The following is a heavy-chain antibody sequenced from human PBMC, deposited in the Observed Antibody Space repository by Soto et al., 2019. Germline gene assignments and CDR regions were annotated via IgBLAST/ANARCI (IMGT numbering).Heavy chain of an antibody. V-gene: IGHV3-30*18. CDR1: VFTFSTNG. Sequence: PGGSLRPSSITSVFTFSTNGIHLVRQAPGKGLEWVAVISYDGSNKYYADSVKGRFTISRDNSKNTLYLQMNSLIAEDTAVYYCAKDTTVLLWFGSLDYWGQGT. D-gene: IGHD3-10*01. CDR3: AKDTTVLLWFGSLDY. CDR2: ISYDGSNK. J-gene: IGHJ4*02.